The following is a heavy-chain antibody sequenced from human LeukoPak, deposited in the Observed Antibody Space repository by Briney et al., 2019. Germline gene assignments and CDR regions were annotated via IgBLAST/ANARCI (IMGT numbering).Heavy chain of an antibody. V-gene: IGHV4-38-2*02. CDR2: IYHSGST. J-gene: IGHJ5*02. D-gene: IGHD2-21*02. CDR3: ARVTRGVTAILSWFDP. Sequence: KASETLSLTCTVSGYSISSGYYWGWIRQPPGKGLEWIGSIYHSGSTYYSPSLKSRVTISVDTSKNQFSLKLSSVTAADTAVYYCARVTRGVTAILSWFDPWGQGTLVTVSS. CDR1: GYSISSGYY.